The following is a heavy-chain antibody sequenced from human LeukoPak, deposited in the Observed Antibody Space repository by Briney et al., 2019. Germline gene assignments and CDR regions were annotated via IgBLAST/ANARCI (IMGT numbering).Heavy chain of an antibody. V-gene: IGHV1-2*02. J-gene: IGHJ4*02. Sequence: ASVKVSCKASGYTFTGYYMHWVRQAPGQGLEWMGWIIPNSGGTNYAQKFQGRVTMTRDTSISTAYMELSRLRSDDTAVYYCARWVYYDFWSGYYKSGYFDYWGQGTLVTVSS. CDR2: IIPNSGGT. D-gene: IGHD3-3*01. CDR3: ARWVYYDFWSGYYKSGYFDY. CDR1: GYTFTGYY.